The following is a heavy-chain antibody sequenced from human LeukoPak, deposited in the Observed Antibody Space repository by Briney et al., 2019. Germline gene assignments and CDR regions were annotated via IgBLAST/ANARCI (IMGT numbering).Heavy chain of an antibody. J-gene: IGHJ6*02. CDR3: ARGDTDHGWDYGMDV. CDR2: IKQDGSEK. V-gene: IGHV3-7*01. CDR1: GFTFSSYW. Sequence: GGSLRLSCAASGFTFSSYWMSWVRQAPGKGLEWVANIKQDGSEKYYVDSVKGRFTISRDNAKNSLYLQMNSLRAEDTAVYYCARGDTDHGWDYGMDVWGQGTTVTVSS. D-gene: IGHD5-18*01.